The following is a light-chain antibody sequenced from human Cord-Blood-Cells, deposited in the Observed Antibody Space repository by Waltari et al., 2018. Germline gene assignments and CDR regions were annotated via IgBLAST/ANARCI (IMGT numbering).Light chain of an antibody. J-gene: IGLJ3*02. V-gene: IGLV3-25*02. CDR2: KDS. CDR3: QSADSSGTYQV. CDR1: ALPKQY. Sequence: SYELTQPPPASVSPGQTARITCSGDALPKQYAYWYQQKPGQAPVVVIYKDSERPSGSPGRFFGSSSGTTVTLTISGVQAEDEADYCCQSADSSGTYQVFGGGTKLTVL.